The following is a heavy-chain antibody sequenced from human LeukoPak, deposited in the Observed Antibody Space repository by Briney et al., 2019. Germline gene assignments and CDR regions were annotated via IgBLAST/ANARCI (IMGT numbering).Heavy chain of an antibody. J-gene: IGHJ3*02. D-gene: IGHD6-19*01. CDR3: ARDRQVAGTAFDI. Sequence: GGSLRLSCAASGFTFSSYWMHWVRQAPGKGLVWVSRINTDGSSTNYADSVKGRFTISRDNAKNTLYLQMNSLRAEDTAVYYCARDRQVAGTAFDIWGQGTMVTVSS. CDR1: GFTFSSYW. CDR2: INTDGSST. V-gene: IGHV3-74*01.